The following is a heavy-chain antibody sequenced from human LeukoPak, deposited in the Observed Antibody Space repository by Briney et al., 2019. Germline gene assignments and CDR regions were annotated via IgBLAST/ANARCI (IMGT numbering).Heavy chain of an antibody. J-gene: IGHJ4*02. CDR3: ARGRGLVVPAAEFDY. V-gene: IGHV3-30-3*01. CDR2: ISYDGSNK. CDR1: GFTFSSYA. Sequence: PGGSLRLSCAASGFTFSSYAMHWVRQAPGKGLEWVAVISYDGSNKYYADSVKGRFTISRDNSKNTLYLQMNSLRAEDTAVYYCARGRGLVVPAAEFDYWGQGTLVTVSS. D-gene: IGHD2-2*01.